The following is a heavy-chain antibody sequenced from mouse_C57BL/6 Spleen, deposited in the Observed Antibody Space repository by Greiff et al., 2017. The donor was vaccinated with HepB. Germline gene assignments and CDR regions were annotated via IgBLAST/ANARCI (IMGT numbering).Heavy chain of an antibody. CDR2: INYDGSST. CDR1: GFTFSDYY. D-gene: IGHD2-10*02. CDR3: ARALESWYFDV. J-gene: IGHJ1*03. V-gene: IGHV5-16*01. Sequence: EVQRVESEGGLVQPGSSMKLSCTASGFTFSDYYMAWVRQVPEKGLEWVANINYDGSSTYYLDSLKSRFIISRDNAKNILYLQMSSLKSEDTATYYCARALESWYFDVWGTGTTVTVSS.